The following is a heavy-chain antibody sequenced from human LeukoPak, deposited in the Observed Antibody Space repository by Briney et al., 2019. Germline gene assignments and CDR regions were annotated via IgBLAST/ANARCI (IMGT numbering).Heavy chain of an antibody. D-gene: IGHD6-13*01. CDR2: IYTSGST. CDR1: GGSISSYY. V-gene: IGHV4-4*07. J-gene: IGHJ6*02. Sequence: PSETLSLTCTVSGGSISSYYWSWIRQPAGKGLEWIGRIYTSGSTNYDPSLKSRVTVSVDTSKNQFSLKLSSVTAADTAVYYCARAFVEIAAAGREYYYYGMDVWGQGTTVTVSS. CDR3: ARAFVEIAAAGREYYYYGMDV.